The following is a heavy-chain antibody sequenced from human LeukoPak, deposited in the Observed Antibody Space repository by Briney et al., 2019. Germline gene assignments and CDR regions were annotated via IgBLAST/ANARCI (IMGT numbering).Heavy chain of an antibody. Sequence: GGSLRLSCAASGFTFINHAMTWVRQAPGKGLEWASGIRGSGDRTFYAESVKGRFTISRDNFKNTVYLEMNSLRAEDTAVYYCAKDRSSYGYLDDWGQGTLVTVSS. CDR1: GFTFINHA. CDR3: AKDRSSYGYLDD. D-gene: IGHD5-18*01. V-gene: IGHV3-23*01. CDR2: IRGSGDRT. J-gene: IGHJ4*02.